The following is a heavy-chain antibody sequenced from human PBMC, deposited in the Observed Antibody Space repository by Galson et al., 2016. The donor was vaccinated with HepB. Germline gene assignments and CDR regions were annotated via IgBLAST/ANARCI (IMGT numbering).Heavy chain of an antibody. J-gene: IGHJ4*02. D-gene: IGHD6-13*01. Sequence: SLRLSCAASGFTFSNYAMSWVRQAPGKGLEWVSTLSGRGDDTYYADSVKGRFTISRGNSKNTLYLQVSSLRAEDTAVYYCAKTNPTYTSSWLDYWGQGALVTASS. CDR1: GFTFSNYA. CDR3: AKTNPTYTSSWLDY. V-gene: IGHV3-23*01. CDR2: LSGRGDDT.